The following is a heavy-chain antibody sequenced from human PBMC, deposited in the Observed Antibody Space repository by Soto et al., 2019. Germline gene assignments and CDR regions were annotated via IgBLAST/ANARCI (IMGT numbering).Heavy chain of an antibody. V-gene: IGHV1-69*13. CDR1: GGTFSSYA. D-gene: IGHD3-22*01. J-gene: IGHJ4*02. CDR2: IIPIFGTA. CDR3: ARGGYYYDCSGPVGY. Sequence: SVKVSCKASGGTFSSYAISWVRQAPGQGLDWMGGIIPIFGTANYAQKFQGRVTITADESTSTAYMELSSLRSEDTAVYYCARGGYYYDCSGPVGYWGQGTLVTVSS.